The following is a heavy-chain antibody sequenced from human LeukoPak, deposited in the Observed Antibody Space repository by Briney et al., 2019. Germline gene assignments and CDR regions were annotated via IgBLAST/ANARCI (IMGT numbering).Heavy chain of an antibody. Sequence: RGSLRLSCAASGFTFSSYSMTWVRQAPGKGLEWVSSISTGSSYIYHADSVKGRFTISRDNAKNSLYLQMNSLRVEDTAVYYCARALSVGGASDMWGQGTLVTVSS. CDR3: ARALSVGGASDM. D-gene: IGHD2-2*01. J-gene: IGHJ3*02. CDR1: GFTFSSYS. V-gene: IGHV3-21*01. CDR2: ISTGSSYI.